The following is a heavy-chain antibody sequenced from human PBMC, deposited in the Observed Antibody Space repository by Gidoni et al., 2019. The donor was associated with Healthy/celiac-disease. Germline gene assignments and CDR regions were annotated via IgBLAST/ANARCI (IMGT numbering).Heavy chain of an antibody. V-gene: IGHV3-7*03. CDR2: IKQDGSEK. J-gene: IGHJ4*02. CDR3: ARDLSSGWYGADY. CDR1: GFTFSSYW. D-gene: IGHD6-19*01. Sequence: EVQLVESGGGLVQPGGSLSLSCAASGFTFSSYWMSWVRQAPGKGLEWVANIKQDGSEKYYVDSVKGRFTISRDNAKNSLYLQMNSLRAEDTAVYYCARDLSSGWYGADYWGQGTLVTVSS.